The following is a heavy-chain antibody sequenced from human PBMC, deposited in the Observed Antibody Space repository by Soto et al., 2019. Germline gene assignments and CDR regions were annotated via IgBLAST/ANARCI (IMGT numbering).Heavy chain of an antibody. D-gene: IGHD3-10*01. J-gene: IGHJ4*02. CDR3: ARRATYCYYFDY. Sequence: EVQLVQSGAEVKKPGESLKISCKGSGYSFTSDWIAWMRQMPGKGLEYMGIIYPGDSDTRYSPSFQGQVTISADKSTSTAYLQWSSLKASDTAMYYCARRATYCYYFDYWGQGTLVTVSS. V-gene: IGHV5-51*01. CDR2: IYPGDSDT. CDR1: GYSFTSDW.